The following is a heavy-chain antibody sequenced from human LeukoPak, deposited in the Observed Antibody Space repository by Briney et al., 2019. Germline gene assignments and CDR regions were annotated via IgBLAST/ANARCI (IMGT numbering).Heavy chain of an antibody. CDR3: AKDIRKSLGLYYHYSIDV. J-gene: IGHJ6*02. CDR1: GFTFSSYG. V-gene: IGHV3-30*02. Sequence: GGSLRLSCVASGFTFSSYGMHWVRQAPGRGLEWVAFIRHDETAKYYGDSVKGRFTVARDNSENTLSLQMNSLRAEDTAVYHCAKDIRKSLGLYYHYSIDVWGQGTTVTVSS. CDR2: IRHDETAK. D-gene: IGHD3-16*01.